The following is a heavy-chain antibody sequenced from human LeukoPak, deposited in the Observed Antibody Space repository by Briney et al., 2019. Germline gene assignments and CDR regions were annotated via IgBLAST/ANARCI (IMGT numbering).Heavy chain of an antibody. J-gene: IGHJ6*02. CDR1: GGSISSDY. Sequence: MPSETLSLTCSVSGGSISSDYWSWIRQPPGKGLEWIGYMYYTGSTNYNPSFKSRVTISLATSKTQFSLKLSSVTPADTTVYYCARVSVVYCMDVWGQGTTVTVSS. CDR2: MYYTGST. CDR3: ARVSVVYCMDV. V-gene: IGHV4-59*01.